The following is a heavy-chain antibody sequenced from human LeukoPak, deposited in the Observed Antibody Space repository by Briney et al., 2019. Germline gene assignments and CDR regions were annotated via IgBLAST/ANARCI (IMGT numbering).Heavy chain of an antibody. D-gene: IGHD6-19*01. CDR1: GFTFSTYA. Sequence: GGSLRLSCAASGFTFSTYAMSWVRQAPGKGLEWVSTFRSGGGGTYYADPVKGRFTISRDSSTNTLSLQMFSLRAEDTALYYCANHPGQTSGWDSWGQGTLVTVSS. CDR2: FRSGGGGT. J-gene: IGHJ4*02. V-gene: IGHV3-23*01. CDR3: ANHPGQTSGWDS.